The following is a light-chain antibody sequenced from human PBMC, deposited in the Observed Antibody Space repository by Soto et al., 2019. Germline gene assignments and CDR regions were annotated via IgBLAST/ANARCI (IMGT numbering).Light chain of an antibody. V-gene: IGKV1-5*01. Sequence: DIQMTQSPSTLSASVGDRVTITCRASQSISSWLAWYQQKPGKAPKLLIYDASSLESGVPSRFSGSGSGTEFTLTISSLQTDNFATYYCHQYNSYSPWTFGQGTKVEIK. CDR2: DAS. J-gene: IGKJ1*01. CDR3: HQYNSYSPWT. CDR1: QSISSW.